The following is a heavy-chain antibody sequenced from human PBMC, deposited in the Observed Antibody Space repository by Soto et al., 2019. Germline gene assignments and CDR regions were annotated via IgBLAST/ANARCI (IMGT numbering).Heavy chain of an antibody. D-gene: IGHD3-22*01. CDR1: GYTFTSYY. CDR2: INPSGGST. J-gene: IGHJ6*02. V-gene: IGHV1-46*01. Sequence: GASVKVSCKASGYTFTSYYMHWVRQAPGQGLEWMGIINPSGGSTSYAQKFQGRVTVTRDTSTSTVYMELSSLRSEDTAVYYCATDMCFLLLYNLDYYYYGMDVCVQRMTVTVSS. CDR3: ATDMCFLLLYNLDYYYYGMDV.